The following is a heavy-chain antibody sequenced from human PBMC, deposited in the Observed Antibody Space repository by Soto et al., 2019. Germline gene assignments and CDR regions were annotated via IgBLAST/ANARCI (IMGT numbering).Heavy chain of an antibody. CDR2: IWYDGSNK. CDR3: ASSVMAFGYPFDY. Sequence: QVQLVESGGGVVQPGRSLRLSCAASGFTFSSYGMHWVRQAPGKGLEWVAVIWYDGSNKYYADSVKGRFTISRDNYKNTLYLQMNSLRAEDTAVYYCASSVMAFGYPFDYWGQGTLVTVSS. V-gene: IGHV3-33*01. CDR1: GFTFSSYG. D-gene: IGHD3-22*01. J-gene: IGHJ4*02.